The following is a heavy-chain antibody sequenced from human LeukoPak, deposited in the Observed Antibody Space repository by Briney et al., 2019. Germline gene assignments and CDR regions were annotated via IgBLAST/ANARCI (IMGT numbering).Heavy chain of an antibody. J-gene: IGHJ4*02. V-gene: IGHV1-2*02. CDR1: GYTFTENY. CDR2: INPYTGDA. Sequence: GASVKVSCKASGYTFTENYIHWVRQAPGHGLDWMGLINPYTGDANYTEKFQGRVTMTRDTSVSTAYMHLSRLRSDDTAVYYCARGKSGFSPWGQGTPVTVSS. D-gene: IGHD3-22*01. CDR3: ARGKSGFSP.